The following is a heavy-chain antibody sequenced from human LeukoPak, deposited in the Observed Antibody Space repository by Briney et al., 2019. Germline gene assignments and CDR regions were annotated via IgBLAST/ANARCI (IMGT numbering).Heavy chain of an antibody. V-gene: IGHV4-31*03. CDR2: IYYSGSA. CDR1: GGSISSGGYY. J-gene: IGHJ6*02. Sequence: PSETLSLTCTVSGGSISSGGYYWSWIRQHPGKGLEWIGYIYYSGSAYYNPSLKSRVTISVDTSENQFSLKLSSVTAADTAVYYCARDRGPLDYYYGMDVWGQGTTVTVSS. D-gene: IGHD3-10*01. CDR3: ARDRGPLDYYYGMDV.